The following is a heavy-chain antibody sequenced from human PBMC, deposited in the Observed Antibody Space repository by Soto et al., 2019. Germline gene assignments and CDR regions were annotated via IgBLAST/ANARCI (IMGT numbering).Heavy chain of an antibody. CDR3: ARRIRKRGFDP. J-gene: IGHJ5*02. V-gene: IGHV1-69*06. Sequence: SVKVSCKASGGTFSSYAISWVRQAPGQGLEWMGGIIPIFGTANYAQKFQGRVTITADKSTSTAYMELSSLRSEDTAVYHCARRIRKRGFDPWGQGTLVTVSS. D-gene: IGHD3-3*02. CDR2: IIPIFGTA. CDR1: GGTFSSYA.